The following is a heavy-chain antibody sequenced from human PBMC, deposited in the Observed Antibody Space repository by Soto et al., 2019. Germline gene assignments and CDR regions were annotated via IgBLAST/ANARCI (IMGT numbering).Heavy chain of an antibody. CDR1: GFTFSGSA. J-gene: IGHJ5*02. CDR3: TRPSTVRGVIMTLS. D-gene: IGHD3-10*01. V-gene: IGHV3-73*01. CDR2: IRSKANSYAT. Sequence: GGSLRLSCAASGFTFSGSAMHWVRQASGKGLEWVGRIRSKANSYATAYAASVKGRFTISRDDSKNTAYLQMNSLKTEDTAVYYCTRPSTVRGVIMTLSWGQGTLVTVSS.